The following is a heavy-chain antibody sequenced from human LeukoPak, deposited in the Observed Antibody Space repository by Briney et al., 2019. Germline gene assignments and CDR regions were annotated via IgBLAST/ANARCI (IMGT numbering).Heavy chain of an antibody. CDR2: INPNSGGT. D-gene: IGHD3-22*01. CDR3: ARAVADSSGSYFDY. CDR1: GYTFTSYD. Sequence: ASVTVSCKASGYTFTSYDINWVRQATGQGLEWMGWINPNSGGTNYAQKFQGRVTMTRDTSTSTVYMELSSLRSEDTAVYYCARAVADSSGSYFDYWGQGTLVTVSS. J-gene: IGHJ4*02. V-gene: IGHV1-2*02.